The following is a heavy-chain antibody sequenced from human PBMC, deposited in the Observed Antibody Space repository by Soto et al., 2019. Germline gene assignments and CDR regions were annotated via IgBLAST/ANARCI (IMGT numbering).Heavy chain of an antibody. V-gene: IGHV1-69*12. CDR3: ARSSGAVLRYFDWLLIFDY. CDR2: IIPIFGTA. Sequence: QVQLVQSGAEVKKPGSSVKVSCKASGGTFSSYAISWVRQAPGQGLEWMGGIIPIFGTANYAQKFQVRVTITANESTSTAYMKLSRLRSEDTAVYYCARSSGAVLRYFDWLLIFDYWGQGTLVTVSS. CDR1: GGTFSSYA. D-gene: IGHD3-9*01. J-gene: IGHJ4*02.